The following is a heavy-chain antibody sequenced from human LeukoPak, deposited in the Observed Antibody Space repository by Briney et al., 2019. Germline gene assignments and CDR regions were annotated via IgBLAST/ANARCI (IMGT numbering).Heavy chain of an antibody. Sequence: SETLSLTCTVSGVSISSGNFYWSLIRQSAGKGLEWIGHVYSTGNTKYNPSLKSRVTISADTSKNQISLRLRSVTAADTAMFYCARDGDAVSAAIAGAFDLWGRGTMVTVSS. V-gene: IGHV4-61*09. CDR1: GVSISSGNFY. CDR3: ARDGDAVSAAIAGAFDL. CDR2: VYSTGNT. D-gene: IGHD2-2*01. J-gene: IGHJ3*01.